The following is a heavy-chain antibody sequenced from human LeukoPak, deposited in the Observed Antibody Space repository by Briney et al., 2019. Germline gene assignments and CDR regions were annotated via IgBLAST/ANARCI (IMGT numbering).Heavy chain of an antibody. J-gene: IGHJ4*02. D-gene: IGHD1-26*01. V-gene: IGHV3-21*01. CDR3: ARDVGPRAGGSYWAY. CDR2: ISSSSSYI. CDR1: GFTFSSYS. Sequence: AGGSLRLSCAASGFTFSSYSMNWVRQAPGKGLEWVSSISSSSSYIYYADSVKGQFTISRDNAKNSLYLQMNSLRAEDTAVYYCARDVGPRAGGSYWAYWGQGTLVTVSS.